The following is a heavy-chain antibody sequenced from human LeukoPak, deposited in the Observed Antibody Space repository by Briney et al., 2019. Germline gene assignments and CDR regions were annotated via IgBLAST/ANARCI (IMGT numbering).Heavy chain of an antibody. V-gene: IGHV1-46*01. CDR3: ARGASSIAALNPFWYFDL. Sequence: ASVKVSCKASGYTFTSYYMHWVRQGPGQGLEWMGIINPSGGSTSYAQKLQGRVTMTRDTSTNTVYMELSSLRSEDTAVYYCARGASSIAALNPFWYFDLWGRGTLVTVSS. CDR2: INPSGGST. D-gene: IGHD6-6*01. J-gene: IGHJ2*01. CDR1: GYTFTSYY.